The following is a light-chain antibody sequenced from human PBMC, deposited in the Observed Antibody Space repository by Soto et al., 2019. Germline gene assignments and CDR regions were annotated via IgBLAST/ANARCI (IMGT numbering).Light chain of an antibody. CDR1: TGAVTSGHY. CDR3: LLSYSGARLGV. Sequence: QAVVTQEPSLTVSPGGTVTLTCGSSTGAVTSGHYPYWFQQKPGQAPRTLIYDTSNKHSWTPARFSGSLLGGKAALTLSGAQAEDEAEYYCLLSYSGARLGVFGTGTKVTVL. CDR2: DTS. J-gene: IGLJ1*01. V-gene: IGLV7-46*01.